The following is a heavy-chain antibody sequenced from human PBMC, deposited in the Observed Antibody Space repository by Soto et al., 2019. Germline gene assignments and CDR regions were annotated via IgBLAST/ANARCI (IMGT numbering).Heavy chain of an antibody. D-gene: IGHD2-2*01. Sequence: GESLKISCKGSGYSFTSYWIGWVRQMPGKGLDWMGIIYPGDSDTRYSPSFQGQVTISADKSISTAYLQWSSLKASDTAMYYCARYGVVPAAMPNYYYGMDVWGQGTTVTVSS. CDR3: ARYGVVPAAMPNYYYGMDV. CDR2: IYPGDSDT. J-gene: IGHJ6*02. V-gene: IGHV5-51*01. CDR1: GYSFTSYW.